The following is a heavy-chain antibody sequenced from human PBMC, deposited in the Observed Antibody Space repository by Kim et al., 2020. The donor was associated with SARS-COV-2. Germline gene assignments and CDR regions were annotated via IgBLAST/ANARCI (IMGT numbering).Heavy chain of an antibody. V-gene: IGHV3-30*04. CDR3: AREVGAEDY. D-gene: IGHD1-26*01. CDR1: GFIFSTCT. CDR2: ILYDGRNK. J-gene: IGHJ4*02. Sequence: GGSLRLSCAASGFIFSTCTMHWVRQAPGKGLEWVAGILYDGRNKYYADSVKGRFTISRDNSKNTLHLQMNSLRAEDTAVYYCAREVGAEDYWCQGTQVT.